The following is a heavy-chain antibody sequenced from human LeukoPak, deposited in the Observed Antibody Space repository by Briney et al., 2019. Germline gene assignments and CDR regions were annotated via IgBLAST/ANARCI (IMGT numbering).Heavy chain of an antibody. D-gene: IGHD2-8*01. V-gene: IGHV3-48*02. CDR3: ARRYCTPSSCYSDY. CDR1: GFTFSSYT. J-gene: IGHJ4*02. CDR2: ISDGGRPL. Sequence: GGSLRLSCAASGFTFSSYTMSWVRQAPGKGLEWVSFISDGGRPLHYADSVKGRFTISRDNAKNSLYLQMNSLRDEDTAVYFCARRYCTPSSCYSDYWGQGALVTVSS.